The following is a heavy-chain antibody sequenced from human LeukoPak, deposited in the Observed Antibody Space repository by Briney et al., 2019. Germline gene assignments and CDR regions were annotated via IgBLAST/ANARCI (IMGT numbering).Heavy chain of an antibody. V-gene: IGHV1-8*01. CDR1: GYSFSSYD. J-gene: IGHJ4*02. CDR2: MNPSSGNT. CDR3: AAHTYYFSSGSFGH. D-gene: IGHD3-10*01. Sequence: ASVQVSCKASGYSFSSYDTNWVRQATGQGPEWIGWMNPSSGNTGYAQRFQGRVTMTRVTSTSTAYLELSSLTSEDTAVYYCAAHTYYFSSGSFGHWGQGTLVTVSS.